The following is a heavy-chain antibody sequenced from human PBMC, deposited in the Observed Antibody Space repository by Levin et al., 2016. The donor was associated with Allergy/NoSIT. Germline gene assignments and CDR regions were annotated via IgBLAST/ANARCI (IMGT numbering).Heavy chain of an antibody. CDR1: GFTFSSYW. J-gene: IGHJ6*02. D-gene: IGHD2-2*01. CDR3: ARVDGPAALAAYYYYGMDV. CDR2: IKQDGSEK. Sequence: GGSLRLSCAASGFTFSSYWMSWVRQAPGKGLEWVANIKQDGSEKYYVDSVKGRFTISRDNAKNSLYLQMNSLRAEDTAVYYCARVDGPAALAAYYYYGMDVWGQGTTVTVSS. V-gene: IGHV3-7*01.